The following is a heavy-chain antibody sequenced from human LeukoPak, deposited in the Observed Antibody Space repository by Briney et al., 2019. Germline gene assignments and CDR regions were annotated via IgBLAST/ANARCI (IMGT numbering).Heavy chain of an antibody. J-gene: IGHJ2*01. V-gene: IGHV4-30-4*01. CDR2: IYYSGST. CDR1: GGSISSGDYY. Sequence: SQTLSLTCTVSGGSISSGDYYWSWIRQPPGKGLEWIGYIYYSGSTYYNPSLKSRVTISVDTSKNLFSLKLSSVTAADTAVYYCARNLAYCGGDCYSGYWYFDLWGRGTLVTVSS. D-gene: IGHD2-21*02. CDR3: ARNLAYCGGDCYSGYWYFDL.